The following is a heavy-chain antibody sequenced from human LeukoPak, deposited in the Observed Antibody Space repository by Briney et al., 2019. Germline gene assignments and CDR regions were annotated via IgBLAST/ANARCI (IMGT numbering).Heavy chain of an antibody. V-gene: IGHV3-74*01. Sequence: PGGSLRLSCAASGFTFSSYWMHWVRQAPGKGLVWVSRINNDGSGTSYADSVKGRFTISRDNAKNTLYLQMNSLRAEDTAVYYCARPTKEGSSWYWWFDPWGQGTLVTVSS. CDR1: GFTFSSYW. D-gene: IGHD6-13*01. CDR3: ARPTKEGSSWYWWFDP. J-gene: IGHJ5*02. CDR2: INNDGSGT.